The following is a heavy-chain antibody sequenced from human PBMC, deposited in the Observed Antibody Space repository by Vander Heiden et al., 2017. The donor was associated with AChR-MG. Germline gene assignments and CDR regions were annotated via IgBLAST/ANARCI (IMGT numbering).Heavy chain of an antibody. V-gene: IGHV3-13*01. Sequence: EVQLVESGGGLVQPGGSLRRSCAASGFTFSSYDMHWGRQATGKGLEWVSAIGTAGDTYYPGSVKGRFTISRENAKNSLYLQMNSLRAGDTAVYYCARASHYYYGMDVWGQGTTVTVSS. J-gene: IGHJ6*02. CDR3: ARASHYYYGMDV. CDR2: IGTAGDT. CDR1: GFTFSSYD.